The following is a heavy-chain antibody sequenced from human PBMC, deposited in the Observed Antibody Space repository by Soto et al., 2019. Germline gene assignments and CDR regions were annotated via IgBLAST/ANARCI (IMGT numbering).Heavy chain of an antibody. V-gene: IGHV1-69*06. CDR1: GGSFITDA. Sequence: VKVSCKASGGSFITDAISWVRRAPGQGREWMGGIIPIFGTPNYAQKFQGRVTITADRSTSTAYLELNSLRSEDTAVYYCAAPRTDGYKVPDPSTYYYYGLDVWGQGTTVTVSS. D-gene: IGHD5-12*01. J-gene: IGHJ6*02. CDR2: IIPIFGTP. CDR3: AAPRTDGYKVPDPSTYYYYGLDV.